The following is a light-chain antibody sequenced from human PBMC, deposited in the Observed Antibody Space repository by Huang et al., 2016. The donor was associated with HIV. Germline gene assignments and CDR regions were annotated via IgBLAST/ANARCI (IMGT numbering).Light chain of an antibody. CDR3: QRRVNGLT. CDR2: DAS. V-gene: IGKV3-11*01. CDR1: QNINTH. Sequence: EIVLTQSPATLSFFPGQRVSLSCRASQNINTHLAWYQQRPGQPPRLLIYDASSRVPGVAARFSGSGSGTDFTLTISRLESEDFATYYCQRRVNGLTFGGGTKV. J-gene: IGKJ4*01.